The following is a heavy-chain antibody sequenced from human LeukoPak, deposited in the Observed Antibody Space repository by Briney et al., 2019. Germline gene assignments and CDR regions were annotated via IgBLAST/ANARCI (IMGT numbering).Heavy chain of an antibody. CDR1: GFPFSSYA. V-gene: IGHV3-30-3*01. Sequence: GRSLRLSCAASGFPFSSYAMHWVRQAPGKGLEWVAVISYDGSNKYYADSVKGRFTISRDNSKNTLYLQMNSLRAEDTAVYYCARDLDSSSWYTGFDYWGQGTLVTVSS. J-gene: IGHJ4*02. CDR2: ISYDGSNK. CDR3: ARDLDSSSWYTGFDY. D-gene: IGHD6-13*01.